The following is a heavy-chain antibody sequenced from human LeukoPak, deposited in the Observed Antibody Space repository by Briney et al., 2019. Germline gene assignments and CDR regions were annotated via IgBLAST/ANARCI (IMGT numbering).Heavy chain of an antibody. CDR1: GGSFSGYY. V-gene: IGHV4-34*01. CDR2: INHSGST. J-gene: IGHJ4*02. D-gene: IGHD3-10*01. CDR3: ARGQWFGESPPFDY. Sequence: SETLSLTCAVYGGSFSGYYWSWIRQPPGKGLEWIGEINHSGSTNYNPSLTSRVTISVDTSKNQFSLKLSSVTAADTAVYYCARGQWFGESPPFDYWGQGTLVTVSS.